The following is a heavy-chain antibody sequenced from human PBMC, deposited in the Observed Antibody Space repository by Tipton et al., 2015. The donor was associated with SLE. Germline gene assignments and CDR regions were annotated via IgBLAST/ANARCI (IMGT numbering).Heavy chain of an antibody. J-gene: IGHJ2*01. D-gene: IGHD1-26*01. CDR3: ARARGVLGGSGWYFEL. CDR2: ISSTSSYT. CDR1: GFTLSVYS. V-gene: IGHV3-21*01. Sequence: SLRLSCVAPGFTLSVYSMNWVRQAPGKGLEWVSFISSTSSYTFYADSVKGRFTISRDNAKNSLFLQMNSLRAEDTAVYYCARARGVLGGSGWYFELWGRGTLVTVSS.